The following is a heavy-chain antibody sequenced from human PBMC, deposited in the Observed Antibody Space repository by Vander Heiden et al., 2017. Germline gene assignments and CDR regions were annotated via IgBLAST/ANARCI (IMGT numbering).Heavy chain of an antibody. CDR1: GSRFTSYW. D-gene: IGHD2-15*01. J-gene: IGHJ6*02. V-gene: IGHV5-51*01. CDR3: ARRGRGYCSGGSCYSAHYYYGMDV. CDR2: TCPGDYYT. Sequence: EVQLVQSGAEVKKPGESLKISCKGSGSRFTSYWTGWVSQVPGKGLEWLGITCPGDYYTRYSPSFQGWVTISADKAISTADLQWSSLKASDTAMYYCARRGRGYCSGGSCYSAHYYYGMDVWGQGTTVTVSS.